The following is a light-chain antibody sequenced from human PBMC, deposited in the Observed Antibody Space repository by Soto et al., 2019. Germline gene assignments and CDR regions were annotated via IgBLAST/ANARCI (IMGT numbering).Light chain of an antibody. CDR1: QSVHTF. Sequence: EIVLPQSPDTLSLSPGEGASLSCRASQSVHTFLAWYQQKPGQAPRLLIYDASNRATGIPARFSGSGSGTDFTLTISSLEAEDFAVYYCQQRSIWPLTFGQGTRLEIK. J-gene: IGKJ5*01. CDR3: QQRSIWPLT. CDR2: DAS. V-gene: IGKV3-11*01.